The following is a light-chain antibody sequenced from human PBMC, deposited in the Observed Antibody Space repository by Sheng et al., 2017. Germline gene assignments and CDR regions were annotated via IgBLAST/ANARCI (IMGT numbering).Light chain of an antibody. CDR1: KIGSNN. CDR2: DDS. Sequence: SYVLTQPPSVSVAPGKTARITCGGNKIGSNNVHLYQQRPGQAPVLVVYDDSDRPSGIPERVSGSKSGNTATLTITRAEAGDEADYYCQVWDITSDPHYIFGTGTKVTVL. J-gene: IGLJ1*01. CDR3: QVWDITSDPHYI. V-gene: IGLV3-21*03.